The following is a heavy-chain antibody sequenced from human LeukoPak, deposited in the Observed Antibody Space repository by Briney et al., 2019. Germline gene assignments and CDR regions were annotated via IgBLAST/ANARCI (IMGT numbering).Heavy chain of an antibody. V-gene: IGHV4-39*01. D-gene: IGHD2-2*01. CDR2: VYYSGSP. CDR1: GGSISSSSYY. CDR3: ARQEGVGVVKN. Sequence: SETLSLTCTVSGGSISSSSYYWGWIRQFPGKGLEWIGSVYYSGSPYYNPSVRSRVTISVDTSNNQLSLRLTSVTAADTAIYHCARQEGVGVVKNWGPGTLVTVSS. J-gene: IGHJ4*02.